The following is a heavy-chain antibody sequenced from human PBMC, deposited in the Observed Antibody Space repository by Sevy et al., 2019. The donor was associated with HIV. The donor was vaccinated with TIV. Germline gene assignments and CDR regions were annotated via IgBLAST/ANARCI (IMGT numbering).Heavy chain of an antibody. Sequence: SETLSLSCSVSGYSISNGYFWGWIRQPPGKGLEWVGRIYHSGRTDYNQSLKSRLTMSIDTSKNQFSLRLTSLTAADTAVYYCARSPAGRYYFDYWGQGAVVTVSS. CDR1: GYSISNGYF. CDR3: ARSPAGRYYFDY. CDR2: IYHSGRT. J-gene: IGHJ4*02. V-gene: IGHV4-38-2*01.